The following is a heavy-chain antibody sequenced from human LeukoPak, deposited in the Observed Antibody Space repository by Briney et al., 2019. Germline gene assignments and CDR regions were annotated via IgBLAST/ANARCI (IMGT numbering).Heavy chain of an antibody. V-gene: IGHV4-39*01. CDR2: IHYSGST. CDR1: GGSVSSSDYY. Sequence: KPSETLSLTCTVSGGSVSSSDYYWGWIRQPPGKGLEWIGSIHYSGSTYYNPSLKSRVTISVDTSKNQFSLKLSSVTAADTAVYYCASTDFWSGYYTPAFDYWGQGTLVTVSS. J-gene: IGHJ4*02. D-gene: IGHD3-3*01. CDR3: ASTDFWSGYYTPAFDY.